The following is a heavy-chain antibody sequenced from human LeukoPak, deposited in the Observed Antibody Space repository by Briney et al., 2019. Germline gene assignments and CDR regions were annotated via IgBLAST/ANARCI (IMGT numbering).Heavy chain of an antibody. CDR2: IYYSGST. CDR3: ARPRDIYYDFTR. V-gene: IGHV4-39*01. D-gene: IGHD3-22*01. CDR1: GGSISSSSYY. Sequence: SETLSLTCTVSGGSISSSSYYWGWIRQPPGKGLESIGSIYYSGSTYYNPSLKSRVTISVDTSKNQFSLKLSSVTAADTAVYYCARPRDIYYDFTRWGQGTLVTVSS. J-gene: IGHJ4*02.